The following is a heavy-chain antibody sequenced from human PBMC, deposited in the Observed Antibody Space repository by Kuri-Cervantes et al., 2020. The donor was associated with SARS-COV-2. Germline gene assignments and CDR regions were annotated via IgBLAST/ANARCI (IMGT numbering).Heavy chain of an antibody. CDR1: GFTFSSYS. CDR3: AREGWGSHNIYYFDY. V-gene: IGHV3-21*01. CDR2: ISSSSSYI. J-gene: IGHJ4*02. Sequence: GESLKISCAASGFTFSSYSMNWVRQAPGKGLEWVSSISSSSSYIYYADSVKGRFTISRDSAKNSLYLQMNSLRAEDTAVYYCAREGWGSHNIYYFDYWGQGTLVTVSS. D-gene: IGHD1-1*01.